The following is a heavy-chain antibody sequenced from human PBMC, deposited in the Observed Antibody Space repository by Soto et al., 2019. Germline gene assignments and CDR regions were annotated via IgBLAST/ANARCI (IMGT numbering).Heavy chain of an antibody. D-gene: IGHD3-3*01. CDR1: GFTFSSYG. V-gene: IGHV3-30*18. CDR3: ANDSPLYDFWNTIDY. CDR2: ISYDGSNK. Sequence: PGGSLRLSCAASGFTFSSYGMHWVRQAPGKGLEWVAVISYDGSNKYYADSVKGRFTISRDNSKNTLYLQMNSLRAEDTAVYYCANDSPLYDFWNTIDYWGQGTLVTVSS. J-gene: IGHJ4*02.